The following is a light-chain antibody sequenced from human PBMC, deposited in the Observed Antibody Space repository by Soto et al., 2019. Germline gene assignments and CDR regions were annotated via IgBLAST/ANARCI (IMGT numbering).Light chain of an antibody. V-gene: IGKV1-12*01. CDR3: QQGHNWPLT. CDR1: QGLSGS. Sequence: DIQMTQSPSSVSASVGDRVPITCRATQGLSGSFAWYQQKPGKAPKLLISVTSSLQSGVPSRFSGSASGTDFTLTIDSLQPEDLATYYCQQGHNWPLTFGQGTRLEIK. J-gene: IGKJ5*01. CDR2: VTS.